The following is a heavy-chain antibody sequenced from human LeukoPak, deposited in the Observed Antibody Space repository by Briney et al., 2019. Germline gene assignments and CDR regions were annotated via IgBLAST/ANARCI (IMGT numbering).Heavy chain of an antibody. CDR3: ARRIAAAGADGLDV. Sequence: GESLKISCKGSGYSFTTYWIAWVRQTPDKGLEWMGIIYPGDSDTTYSPSFQGQVTISADKSINTAYLQWGSLRASDAAIYYCARRIAAAGADGLDVWGQGTTVTVSS. CDR1: GYSFTTYW. CDR2: IYPGDSDT. V-gene: IGHV5-51*01. D-gene: IGHD6-13*01. J-gene: IGHJ6*02.